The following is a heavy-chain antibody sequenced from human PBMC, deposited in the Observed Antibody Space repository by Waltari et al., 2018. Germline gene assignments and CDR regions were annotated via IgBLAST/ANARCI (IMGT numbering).Heavy chain of an antibody. CDR2: IYTSGST. CDR3: ARDPPQLADAFDI. Sequence: QVQLQESGPGLVKPSETLSLTCSVSGCSISSCSYYWTWVRQPAGKGLEWIGRIYTSGSTNYNPSLRSRLTISVDTSNNQFSLKLSSVTAADTAVYYCARDPPQLADAFDIWGQGTMVTVSS. J-gene: IGHJ3*02. V-gene: IGHV4-61*02. D-gene: IGHD3-10*01. CDR1: GCSISSCSYY.